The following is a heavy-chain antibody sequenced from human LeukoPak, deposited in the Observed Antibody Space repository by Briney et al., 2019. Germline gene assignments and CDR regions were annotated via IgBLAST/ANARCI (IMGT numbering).Heavy chain of an antibody. CDR1: GYTFTNSD. D-gene: IGHD1-14*01. J-gene: IGHJ5*02. Sequence: GASVKVSCRASGYTFTNSDITWVPQAPGQGLEWMGRISTSNGDTNYAAKLQGRVTMTTDTSTSTVYMELGSLTFDDTAVYFCARDPYHRLGPPLDLWGQGTLVTVSS. V-gene: IGHV1-18*01. CDR3: ARDPYHRLGPPLDL. CDR2: ISTSNGDT.